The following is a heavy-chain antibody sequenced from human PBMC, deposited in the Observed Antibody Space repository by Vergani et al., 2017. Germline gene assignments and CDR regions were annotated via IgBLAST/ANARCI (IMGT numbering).Heavy chain of an antibody. CDR2: IWYDGSNK. Sequence: QVQLVESGGGVVQPGRSLRLSCAASGFTFSSYGMHWVRQAPGKGLEWVAVIWYDGSNKYYADSVKGRFTISRDNSKNTLYLQMNSLRAEDTAVYYCANLPRPDLSWGQGTLVTVSS. V-gene: IGHV3-33*06. CDR1: GFTFSSYG. J-gene: IGHJ4*02. CDR3: ANLPRPDLS.